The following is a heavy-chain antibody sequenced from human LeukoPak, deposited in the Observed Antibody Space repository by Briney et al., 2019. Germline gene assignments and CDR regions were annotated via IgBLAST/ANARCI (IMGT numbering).Heavy chain of an antibody. CDR2: INTNTGNP. CDR3: ASGSGSYSYPPNWFDP. V-gene: IGHV7-4-1*02. Sequence: ASVKVSCKASGYTFTSYAMNWVRQAPGQGLEWMGWINTNTGNPTYAQGFTGRFVFSLDTSVSTAYLQISSLKAEDTAVYYCASGSGSYSYPPNWFDPWGQGTLVTVSS. CDR1: GYTFTSYA. D-gene: IGHD3-10*01. J-gene: IGHJ5*02.